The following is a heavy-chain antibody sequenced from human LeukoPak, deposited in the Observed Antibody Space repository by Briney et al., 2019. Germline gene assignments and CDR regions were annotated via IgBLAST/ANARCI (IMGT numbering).Heavy chain of an antibody. J-gene: IGHJ3*02. CDR1: GYSFTSYW. CDR3: ARLSADDYDFWSGYLNAFDI. CDR2: IYSGDSDT. Sequence: GESLKISCKGSGYSFTSYWIGWVRQMPGKGLEWMGIIYSGDSDTRYSPSFQGQVTISADKSISTAYLQWSSLKASDTAMYYCARLSADDYDFWSGYLNAFDIWGQGTMVTVSS. V-gene: IGHV5-51*01. D-gene: IGHD3-3*01.